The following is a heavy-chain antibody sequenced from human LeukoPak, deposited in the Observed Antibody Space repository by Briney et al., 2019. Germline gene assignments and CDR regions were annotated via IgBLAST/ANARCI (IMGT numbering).Heavy chain of an antibody. CDR2: ISGSGGST. V-gene: IGHV3-23*01. CDR3: ARGGPRRKWLHKTSYYYYGMDV. J-gene: IGHJ6*02. Sequence: PSETLSLTCTVSGGSISSGGYYWSWIRQHPGKGLEWVSAISGSGGSTYYADSVKGRFTISRDNSKNTLYLQMNSLRAEDTAVYYCARGGPRRKWLHKTSYYYYGMDVWGQGTTVTVSS. D-gene: IGHD5-12*01. CDR1: GGSISSGGYY.